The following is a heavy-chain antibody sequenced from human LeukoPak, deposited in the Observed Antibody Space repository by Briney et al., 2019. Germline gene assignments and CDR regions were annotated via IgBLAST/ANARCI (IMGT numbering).Heavy chain of an antibody. CDR1: GYTFTDYY. Sequence: ASVKVSCKASGYTFTDYYMHWVRQAPGQGPEWMGWINPNSGGTNSAQKFQGRVTMTRDTSISTAYMELSSLISDDTAVYYCSGGSGPHAFDIWGQGTMVTISS. V-gene: IGHV1-2*02. J-gene: IGHJ3*02. CDR3: SGGSGPHAFDI. D-gene: IGHD3-10*01. CDR2: INPNSGGT.